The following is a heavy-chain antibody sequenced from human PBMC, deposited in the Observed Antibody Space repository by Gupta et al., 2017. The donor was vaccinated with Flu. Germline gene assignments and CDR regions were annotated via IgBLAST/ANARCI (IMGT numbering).Heavy chain of an antibody. CDR2: IKRDGSDL. CDR3: ARDSRPDY. CDR1: GFTLSNFW. V-gene: IGHV3-7*01. J-gene: IGHJ4*02. Sequence: AYGFTLSNFWMNWVRQAPGKGLEWVANIKRDGSDLYHADSVKGRFTISRDNAKNSVYLQMNSLRAEDTAVYYCARDSRPDYWGQGTLVTVSS.